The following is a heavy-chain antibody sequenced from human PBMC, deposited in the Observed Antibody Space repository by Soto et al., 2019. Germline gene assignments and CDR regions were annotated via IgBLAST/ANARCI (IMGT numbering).Heavy chain of an antibody. V-gene: IGHV1-46*01. D-gene: IGHD2-2*01. CDR3: ARGGGCSGTNSLTTCNADWFDT. CDR2: IDPSGGST. Sequence: ASVKVSCKASGYAFAIYYMHWVRQAPGQGLEWMGIIDPSGGSTSYAQKFRGRVTMTRDTSTSTVYMELSSLRAEDTDVYYCARGGGCSGTNSLTTCNADWFDTWGQGTLVTSPQ. J-gene: IGHJ5*02. CDR1: GYAFAIYY.